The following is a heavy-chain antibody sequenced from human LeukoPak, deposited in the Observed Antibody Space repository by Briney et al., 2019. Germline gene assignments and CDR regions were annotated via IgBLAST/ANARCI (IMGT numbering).Heavy chain of an antibody. CDR3: ARDGGTGCDY. J-gene: IGHJ4*02. CDR2: IHYSGST. Sequence: PSETLSLTCTVSGGSISSYYWSWIRQPPGKGLEWIGYIHYSGSTNYNPSLKSRVTISVDTSKNQFSLKLSSVTAADTAVYYCARDGGTGCDYWGQGTLVTVSS. CDR1: GGSISSYY. V-gene: IGHV4-59*12. D-gene: IGHD1-1*01.